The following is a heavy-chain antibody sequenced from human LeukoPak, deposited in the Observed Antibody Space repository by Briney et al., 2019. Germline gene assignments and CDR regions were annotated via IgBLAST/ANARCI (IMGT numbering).Heavy chain of an antibody. CDR3: ARDTPYQFERFFPYDSSGYYDY. J-gene: IGHJ4*02. Sequence: GGSLRLSCAASGFTFSSYAMHWVRQAPGKGLEWVAVISYDGSNKYYADSVKGRFTISRDNSENTLYLQMNSLRAEDTAVYYCARDTPYQFERFFPYDSSGYYDYWGQGTLVTVSS. V-gene: IGHV3-30-3*01. D-gene: IGHD3-22*01. CDR1: GFTFSSYA. CDR2: ISYDGSNK.